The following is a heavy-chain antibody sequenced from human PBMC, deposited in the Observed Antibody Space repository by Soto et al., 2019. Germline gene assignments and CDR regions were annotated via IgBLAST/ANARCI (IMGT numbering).Heavy chain of an antibody. CDR3: AKEKTNIPANGYCSGGSCYLPPDFQH. CDR2: ISGSGGST. CDR1: GFTFSSYA. D-gene: IGHD2-15*01. V-gene: IGHV3-23*01. Sequence: EVQLLESGGGLVQPGGSLRLSCAASGFTFSSYAMSWVRQAPGKGLEWVSAISGSGGSTYYADSVKGRFTISRDNSKNTLYLQMNSLRAEDTAVYYCAKEKTNIPANGYCSGGSCYLPPDFQHWGQGTLVTVSS. J-gene: IGHJ1*01.